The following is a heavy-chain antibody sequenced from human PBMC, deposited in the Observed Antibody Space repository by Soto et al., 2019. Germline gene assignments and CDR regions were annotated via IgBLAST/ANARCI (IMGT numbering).Heavy chain of an antibody. Sequence: QVQLVESGGGVVQPGRSLRLSCAASGFTFSSYGMHWVRQAPGKGLEWVAVISYDGSNKYYADSVKGRFTISRDNSKNTLYLQMTSLRAEDTAVYYCAKDLKPQMYYYYGMDVWGQGTTVTVSS. CDR2: ISYDGSNK. CDR1: GFTFSSYG. J-gene: IGHJ6*02. V-gene: IGHV3-30*18. CDR3: AKDLKPQMYYYYGMDV.